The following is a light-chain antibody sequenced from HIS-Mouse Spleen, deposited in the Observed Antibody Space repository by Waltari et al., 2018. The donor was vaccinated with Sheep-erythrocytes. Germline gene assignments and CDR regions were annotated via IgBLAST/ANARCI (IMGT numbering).Light chain of an antibody. V-gene: IGLV3-1*01. CDR3: QAWDSSTAEVV. J-gene: IGLJ2*01. CDR2: QDS. CDR1: KLGDKY. Sequence: SYELTQPPSVSVSPGQTASITCSGDKLGDKYACWHQQKPGQSPVLVIYQDSKRPSGIPGRFSGSNSGNTATLTISGTQAMDEADYYCQAWDSSTAEVVFGGGTKLTVL.